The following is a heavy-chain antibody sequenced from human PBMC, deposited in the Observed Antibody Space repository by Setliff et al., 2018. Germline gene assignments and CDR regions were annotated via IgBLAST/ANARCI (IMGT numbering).Heavy chain of an antibody. J-gene: IGHJ4*02. CDR3: ARILGYCSGGSCYVPY. CDR2: IYYSGST. Sequence: PSETLSLTCTVSGGSISSSSYYWGWIRQPPGKGLEWIAYIYYSGSTNYNPSLKSRVTIPVDTSKNQFSLNLTSVTAADTAMYYCARILGYCSGGSCYVPYWGQGTLVTVSS. V-gene: IGHV4-61*05. CDR1: GGSISSSSYY. D-gene: IGHD2-15*01.